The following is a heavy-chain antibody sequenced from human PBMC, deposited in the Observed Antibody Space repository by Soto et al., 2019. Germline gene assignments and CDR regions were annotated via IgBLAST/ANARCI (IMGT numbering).Heavy chain of an antibody. CDR1: GFTFSSYS. V-gene: IGHV3-21*01. Sequence: EVQLVESGGGLVKPGGSLRLSCAASGFTFSSYSMHWVRQAPGKGLEWVSAISSSSSNKYYADSVKGRFTISRDNANNSLYLQMNRFIDVDRAVYDGARDQSGDSYGCGLGYWGQGTLVTVSS. CDR3: ARDQSGDSYGCGLGY. CDR2: ISSSSSNK. J-gene: IGHJ4*02. D-gene: IGHD5-18*01.